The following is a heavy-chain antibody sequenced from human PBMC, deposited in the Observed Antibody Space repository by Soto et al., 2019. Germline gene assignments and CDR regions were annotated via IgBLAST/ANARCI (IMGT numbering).Heavy chain of an antibody. Sequence: SETLSLTCTVSGGSISSYYWSWIRQPPGKGLEWIGYIYYSGSTNYNPSLKSRVTISVDTSKNHFSLKLSSVTAADTAVYYCARASGYCSGGSCRRHYYYYYGMDVWGQGTTVTVSS. CDR2: IYYSGST. J-gene: IGHJ6*02. V-gene: IGHV4-59*01. CDR1: GGSISSYY. D-gene: IGHD2-15*01. CDR3: ARASGYCSGGSCRRHYYYYYGMDV.